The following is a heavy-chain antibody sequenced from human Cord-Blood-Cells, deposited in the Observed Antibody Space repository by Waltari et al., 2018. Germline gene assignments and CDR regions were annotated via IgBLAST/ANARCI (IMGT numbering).Heavy chain of an antibody. D-gene: IGHD6-6*01. CDR2: IGTAGDT. V-gene: IGHV3-13*01. CDR1: GFTLSSYD. Sequence: EVQLVESGGGLVQPGGSLRLSCAASGFTLSSYDMHCVRQATGKGLDGVLPIGTAGDTSYPGSVKGRFTISRENAKNSLYLQMNSLRAGDTAVYYWARVGQLGFDYWGQGTLVTVAS. CDR3: ARVGQLGFDY. J-gene: IGHJ4*02.